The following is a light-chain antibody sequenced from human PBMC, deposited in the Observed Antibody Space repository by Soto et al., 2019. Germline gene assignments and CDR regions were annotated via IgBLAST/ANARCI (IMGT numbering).Light chain of an antibody. V-gene: IGLV6-57*04. CDR2: DDD. Sequence: NFMLTQPHSVSESPGKTVTISCTRSSGSIASNYVQWYQQRPGSAPTTVIYDDDRRPSGVPDRFSGSIDSSSNSASLTISGLKTEDEADYYCQSYDTHTIIFGGGTKLTV. CDR3: QSYDTHTII. J-gene: IGLJ2*01. CDR1: SGSIASNY.